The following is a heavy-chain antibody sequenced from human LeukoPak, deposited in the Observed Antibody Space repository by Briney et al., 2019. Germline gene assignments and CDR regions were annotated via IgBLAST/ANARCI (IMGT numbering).Heavy chain of an antibody. D-gene: IGHD6-13*01. CDR3: ARGVYIAAAQYAY. CDR1: GGSISSYY. V-gene: IGHV4-59*01. Sequence: NPSETLSLTCTVSGGSISSYYWSWIRQPPGKGLEWIGYIYYSGTTNYNPSLKSRVTISVDTSKNQFPLKLSSVTAADTAVYYCARGVYIAAAQYAYWGQGTLVTVSS. J-gene: IGHJ4*02. CDR2: IYYSGTT.